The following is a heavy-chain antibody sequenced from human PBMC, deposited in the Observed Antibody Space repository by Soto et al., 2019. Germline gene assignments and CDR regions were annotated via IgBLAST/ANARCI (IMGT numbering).Heavy chain of an antibody. CDR3: ARPRMDYDFWSGYGHAFDI. J-gene: IGHJ3*02. V-gene: IGHV4-31*03. CDR1: GGCISSGGYY. Sequence: SETLSLTCTVSGGCISSGGYYWSWIRKHPGQGLERIGCIYYSGSTYYNPSLKSRVTISVDTPKNQFSLKLSSVTAADTAVYYCARPRMDYDFWSGYGHAFDIWGQGTMVTVSS. D-gene: IGHD3-3*01. CDR2: IYYSGST.